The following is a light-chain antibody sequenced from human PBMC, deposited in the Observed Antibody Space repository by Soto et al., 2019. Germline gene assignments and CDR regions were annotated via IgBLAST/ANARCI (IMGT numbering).Light chain of an antibody. Sequence: QSALTQPASVSGSPRQSITISCTGTSSDVGGYNYVSWYQHHPGKAPKLIIYDVSNRPSGVSIRFSGSKSDNTASLTISGLQPEDEADYHCSSYTTSNTRQIVFGTGTKLTVL. CDR3: SSYTTSNTRQIV. V-gene: IGLV2-14*03. CDR1: SSDVGGYNY. CDR2: DVS. J-gene: IGLJ1*01.